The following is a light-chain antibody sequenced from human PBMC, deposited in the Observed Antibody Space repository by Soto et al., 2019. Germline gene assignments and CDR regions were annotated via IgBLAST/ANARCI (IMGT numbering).Light chain of an antibody. CDR2: AAS. CDR3: QQAYSFPST. V-gene: IGKV1D-12*01. J-gene: IGKJ5*01. CDR1: QDIAAY. Sequence: DIQVPQRPASVSASVGAWLYITSRASQDIAAYLAWYQHKPGRAPELLIHAASSLQSGVPSRFSGSGSGTDFTLTINSLQPEDFATYYCQQAYSFPSTFGQGTRLEIK.